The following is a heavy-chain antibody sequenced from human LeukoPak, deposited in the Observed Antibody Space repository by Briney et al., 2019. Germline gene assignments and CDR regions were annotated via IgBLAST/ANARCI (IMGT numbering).Heavy chain of an antibody. J-gene: IGHJ3*02. CDR2: IIPIFGTA. D-gene: IGHD3-22*01. Sequence: SVKVSCKASGGTFNSYAISWVRQAPGQGLGWMGRIIPIFGTANYAQKFQGRVTITTDESTSTAYMELCSLRSEDTAVYYCARDEPRDIYYDSSGYYPSGAFDIWGQGTMVTVSS. V-gene: IGHV1-69*05. CDR1: GGTFNSYA. CDR3: ARDEPRDIYYDSSGYYPSGAFDI.